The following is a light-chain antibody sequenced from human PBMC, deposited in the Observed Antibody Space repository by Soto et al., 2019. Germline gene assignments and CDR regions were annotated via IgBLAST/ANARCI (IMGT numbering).Light chain of an antibody. V-gene: IGKV1-12*01. CDR2: AAS. J-gene: IGKJ4*01. CDR3: QQADTFPLT. Sequence: DIQMPQSPSSVSASVGARVTITCPASQGIATWLAWYPQKPGKAPNLLIYAASSLQSGVPSTFSGSRSWTDFSLTIGSLQPEDFAADYWQQADTFPLTFGGGTKVEIK. CDR1: QGIATW.